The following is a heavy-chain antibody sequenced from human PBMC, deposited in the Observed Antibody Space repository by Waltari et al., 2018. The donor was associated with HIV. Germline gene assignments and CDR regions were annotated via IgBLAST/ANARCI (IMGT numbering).Heavy chain of an antibody. J-gene: IGHJ4*02. V-gene: IGHV3-23*01. CDR3: ARLDFWLKYNFDY. D-gene: IGHD1-1*01. CDR1: GFHFRNVS. Sequence: EVKLLESGGVLVQPGGSLRIAWAAAGFHFRNVSMCWVRQAPGKGLEWVSGISGGGHAPFYADSVKGRFTISRDNSKNTLYLQMHSLRAEDTAVYYCARLDFWLKYNFDYWGQGTLVTVSS. CDR2: ISGGGHAP.